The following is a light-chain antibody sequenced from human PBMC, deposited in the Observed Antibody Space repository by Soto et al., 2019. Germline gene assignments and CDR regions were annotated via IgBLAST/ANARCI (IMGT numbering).Light chain of an antibody. Sequence: QSVLTQPPSASGSPGQSVAISCTGTSSDVGAYNYVAWYQQHPGKVPKLMIYEVSKRPSGVPDRFSGSKSGNTASLTVSGLQADDEADYYCSSYAGSDLFVFGTGTKVTVL. CDR3: SSYAGSDLFV. CDR1: SSDVGAYNY. CDR2: EVS. V-gene: IGLV2-8*01. J-gene: IGLJ1*01.